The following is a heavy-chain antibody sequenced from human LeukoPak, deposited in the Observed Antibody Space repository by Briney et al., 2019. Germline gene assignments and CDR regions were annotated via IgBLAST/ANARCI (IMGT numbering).Heavy chain of an antibody. CDR1: GFTFSTYN. CDR3: AELGITMIGGV. J-gene: IGHJ6*04. V-gene: IGHV3-21*01. Sequence: PGGSLRLSCEASGFTFSTYNMNWVRQAPGKRLEWVSSITSSSSYAFYADSVKGRFTISRDNAKNSLYLQMNSLRAEDTAVYYCAELGITMIGGVWGKGTTVTISS. D-gene: IGHD3-10*02. CDR2: ITSSSSYA.